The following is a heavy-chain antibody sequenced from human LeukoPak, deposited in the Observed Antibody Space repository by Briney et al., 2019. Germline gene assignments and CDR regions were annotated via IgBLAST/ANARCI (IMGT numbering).Heavy chain of an antibody. J-gene: IGHJ5*02. CDR2: IQQDGSEI. Sequence: GGSLRLSCVASGFTFSSYWMGWVRQAPGKGLEWVANIQQDGSEIFYVDSVRGRFTISRDNAKDSLYLQMNTLRAEDTAVYYCARGRGWGTGPIEPFDPWGQGTLVTVSS. V-gene: IGHV3-7*01. CDR1: GFTFSSYW. D-gene: IGHD2-8*02. CDR3: ARGRGWGTGPIEPFDP.